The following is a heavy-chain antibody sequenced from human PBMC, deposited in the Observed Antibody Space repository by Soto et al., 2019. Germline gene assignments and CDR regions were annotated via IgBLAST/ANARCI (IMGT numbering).Heavy chain of an antibody. CDR1: GFTFSDYA. D-gene: IGHD6-19*01. CDR3: AKGGRQWLVTSDFNY. J-gene: IGHJ4*02. V-gene: IGHV3-30*18. Sequence: VQLVESGGGVVQPGRSLRLSCAASGFTFSDYAMHWVRQAPGKGREWVAVVSHDGRNTHYADSVKGRFTISRDSSKNTVSLEMTSLRAEDTAVYYRAKGGRQWLVTSDFNYWGQGALVTVSS. CDR2: VSHDGRNT.